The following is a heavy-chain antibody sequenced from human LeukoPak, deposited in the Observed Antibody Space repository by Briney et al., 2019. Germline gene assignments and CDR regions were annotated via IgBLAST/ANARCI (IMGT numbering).Heavy chain of an antibody. J-gene: IGHJ6*03. CDR1: GFPFSSYV. D-gene: IGHD6-13*01. CDR3: AKTYSSSRAHYYYYYYMDV. Sequence: PGGSLRLSCVVSGFPFSSYVMHWVRQAPGRGLEWVAVISYDGSNKYYADSVKGRFTTFRDNSKNTLYLQMNSLRAEDTAVYYCAKTYSSSRAHYYYYYYMDVWGKGTTVTISS. V-gene: IGHV3-30*04. CDR2: ISYDGSNK.